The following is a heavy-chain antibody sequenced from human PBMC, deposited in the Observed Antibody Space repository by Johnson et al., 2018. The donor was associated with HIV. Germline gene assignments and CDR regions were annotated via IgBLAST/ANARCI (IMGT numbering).Heavy chain of an antibody. CDR1: GFTFDDYA. D-gene: IGHD3-22*01. Sequence: VQLVESGGGLVQPGRSLRLSCAASGFTFDDYAMHWVRQAPGKGLEWVSGISWNSGSIGYADSVKGRFPISRDNAKNSLHLQMNSLRAEDTALYYCARVIGYDSSGKAFDIWGRGTMVTVSS. CDR3: ARVIGYDSSGKAFDI. V-gene: IGHV3-9*01. J-gene: IGHJ3*02. CDR2: ISWNSGSI.